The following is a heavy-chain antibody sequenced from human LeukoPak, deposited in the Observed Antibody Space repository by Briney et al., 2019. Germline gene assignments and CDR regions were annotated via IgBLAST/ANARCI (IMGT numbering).Heavy chain of an antibody. Sequence: GGSLRLSCVASGFTFSRYAMSWVRQAPGKGLEWVSSISGSGGITYHADSLKGRFTISRDNSKNTLFLQMNSLRAEDTAVYYCAKGSGSYGQDLYSWGQGTLVTVAS. D-gene: IGHD3-3*01. V-gene: IGHV3-23*01. CDR3: AKGSGSYGQDLYS. CDR2: ISGSGGIT. J-gene: IGHJ4*02. CDR1: GFTFSRYA.